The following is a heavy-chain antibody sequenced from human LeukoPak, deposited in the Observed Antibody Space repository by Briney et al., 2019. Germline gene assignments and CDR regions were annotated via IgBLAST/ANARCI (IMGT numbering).Heavy chain of an antibody. CDR3: ARMNYVSSGWGAPFDY. CDR1: GFTFSSYW. Sequence: GGSLRLSCTASGFTFSSYWMSWVRQAPGKGLEWVANIKQDGSEKYYVDSVKGRFTISRDNAKNSLYLQINSLRAEDTAVYYCARMNYVSSGWGAPFDYWGQGTLVTVSS. CDR2: IKQDGSEK. J-gene: IGHJ4*02. D-gene: IGHD1-7*01. V-gene: IGHV3-7*01.